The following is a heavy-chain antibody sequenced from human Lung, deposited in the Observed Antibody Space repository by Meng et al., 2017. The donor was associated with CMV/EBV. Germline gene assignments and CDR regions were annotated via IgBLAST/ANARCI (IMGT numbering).Heavy chain of an antibody. CDR3: TRGPMRSWFDP. V-gene: IGHV4-34*01. CDR1: GGSFSNYY. CDR2: IDHNGSP. J-gene: IGHJ5*02. Sequence: SQTXXLTCAVYGGSFSNYYWTWIRQSPGKGLTWIGEIDHNGSPNYSPSLKSRVTMSVDTSNNHFSLKLTSVTAADSGVYYCTRGPMRSWFDPWGQGTLVTVSS.